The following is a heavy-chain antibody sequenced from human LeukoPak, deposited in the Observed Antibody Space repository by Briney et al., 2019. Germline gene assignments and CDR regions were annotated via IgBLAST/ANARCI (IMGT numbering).Heavy chain of an antibody. J-gene: IGHJ4*02. Sequence: ASVKVSCKVSGYTLTELSMHWVRQAPGKGGEWMGGFDPEDGETIYAQKFQGRVTMTEDTSTDTAYMELSSLRSEDTAAYYCATDRFYYGSGLFDYWGQGTLVTVSS. CDR2: FDPEDGET. CDR1: GYTLTELS. V-gene: IGHV1-24*01. CDR3: ATDRFYYGSGLFDY. D-gene: IGHD3-10*01.